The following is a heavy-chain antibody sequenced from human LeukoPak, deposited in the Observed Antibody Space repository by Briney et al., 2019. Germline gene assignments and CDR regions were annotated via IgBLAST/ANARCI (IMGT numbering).Heavy chain of an antibody. Sequence: SETLSLTCTVSGGSISSGGYYWSWLRQHPGTGLEWIGYIYYSGSTYYNPSLKSRVTISVDTSKNQFSLKLSSVTAADTAVYYCARVFGYCSGGSCIKNFDYWGQGTLVTVSS. CDR3: ARVFGYCSGGSCIKNFDY. J-gene: IGHJ4*02. D-gene: IGHD2-15*01. CDR2: IYYSGST. V-gene: IGHV4-31*03. CDR1: GGSISSGGYY.